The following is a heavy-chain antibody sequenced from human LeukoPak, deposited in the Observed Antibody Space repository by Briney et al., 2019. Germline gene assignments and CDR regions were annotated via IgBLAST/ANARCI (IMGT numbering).Heavy chain of an antibody. V-gene: IGHV1-46*01. CDR3: AKDALGRVVDDYAEY. D-gene: IGHD2-15*01. CDR2: INPSGGST. CDR1: GYTFTSYY. Sequence: ASVKVSCKASGYTFTSYYMHWVRQAPGQGLEWMGIINPSGGSTSYAQTFQGRVTMTRDTSTSTVYMELSSLRSEDTAVYYCAKDALGRVVDDYAEYWGQGTLVTVSS. J-gene: IGHJ4*02.